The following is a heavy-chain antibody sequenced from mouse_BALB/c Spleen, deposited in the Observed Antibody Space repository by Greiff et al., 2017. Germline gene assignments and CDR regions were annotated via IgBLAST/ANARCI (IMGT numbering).Heavy chain of an antibody. CDR3: ARGGGLPRFAY. CDR1: GYAFTNYL. D-gene: IGHD2-4*01. CDR2: INPGSGGT. Sequence: QVQLKQSGAELVRPGTSVKVSCKASGYAFTNYLIEWVKQRPGQGLEWIGVINPGSGGTNYNEKFKGKATLTADKSSSTAYMQLSSLTSDDSAVYFCARGGGLPRFAYWGQGTLVTVSA. J-gene: IGHJ3*01. V-gene: IGHV1-54*01.